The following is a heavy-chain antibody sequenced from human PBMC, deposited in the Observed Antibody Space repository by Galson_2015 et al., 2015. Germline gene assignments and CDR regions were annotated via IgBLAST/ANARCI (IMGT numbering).Heavy chain of an antibody. CDR1: GYTFTGYS. Sequence: SVKVSCKASGYTFTGYSMHWVRQAPGQGLEWMGWINPNSGGTNYAQKFQGWVTMTRDTSISTAYMELSRLRSDDTAVYYCARGRRYCSSTSCYSHPAFDIWGQGTMVTVSS. V-gene: IGHV1-2*04. D-gene: IGHD2-2*02. CDR3: ARGRRYCSSTSCYSHPAFDI. J-gene: IGHJ3*02. CDR2: INPNSGGT.